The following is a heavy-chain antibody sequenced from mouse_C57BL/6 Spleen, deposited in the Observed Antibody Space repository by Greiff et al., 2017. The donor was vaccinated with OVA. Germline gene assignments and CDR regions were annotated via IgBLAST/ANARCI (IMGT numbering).Heavy chain of an antibody. J-gene: IGHJ2*01. CDR2: INPSNGGT. CDR1: GYTFTSYW. Sequence: QVQLQQPGTELVKPGASVKLSCKASGYTFTSYWMHWVKQRPGQGLEWIGNINPSNGGTNYNEKFKSKATLTVDKSSSTAYMQLSSLAAEDSAVYCCAGADYYGSSGFYYWGQGTTVTSAS. V-gene: IGHV1-53*01. CDR3: AGADYYGSSGFYY. D-gene: IGHD1-1*01.